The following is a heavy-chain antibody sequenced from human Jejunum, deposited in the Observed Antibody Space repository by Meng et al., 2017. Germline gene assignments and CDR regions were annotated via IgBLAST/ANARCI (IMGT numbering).Heavy chain of an antibody. V-gene: IGHV3-30*01. D-gene: IGHD2/OR15-2a*01. Sequence: GESLKISCAASGFIFSYSAMYWVRQGPGKGLEWVALVSKYGAQTYYAESVRGRFTISRDDYRNTLYLQMDSLETEDTALYYCAKDSSGNAGIIGVPEWWGQGTRVTVSS. CDR2: VSKYGAQT. CDR1: GFIFSYSA. J-gene: IGHJ4*02. CDR3: AKDSSGNAGIIGVPEW.